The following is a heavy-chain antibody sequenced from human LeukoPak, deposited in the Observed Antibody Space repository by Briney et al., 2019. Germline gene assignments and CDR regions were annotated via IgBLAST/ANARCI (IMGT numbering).Heavy chain of an antibody. J-gene: IGHJ6*02. CDR1: GDSISFYY. D-gene: IGHD5-12*01. Sequence: PETLSLTCNVSGDSISFYYWSWIRQPPGKGLEWIGYIHYTGHTNYNPSLKSRVTISVDTSKSQFSLNLSSVTAADTAVYYCARHLGGHSGYDEDYDYYYGMDVWGQGTTVTVSS. V-gene: IGHV4-59*08. CDR3: ARHLGGHSGYDEDYDYYYGMDV. CDR2: IHYTGHT.